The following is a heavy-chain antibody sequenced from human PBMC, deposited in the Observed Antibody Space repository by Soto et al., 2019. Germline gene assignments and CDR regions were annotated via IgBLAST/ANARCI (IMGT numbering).Heavy chain of an antibody. V-gene: IGHV1-69*13. CDR1: GVTFSSYA. CDR2: IIPIFGTA. D-gene: IGHD5-12*01. CDR3: ARDSGDIVATIPAFDI. Sequence: SVKVSCKASGVTFSSYAISWVRQAPGQGLEWMGGIIPIFGTANYAQKFQGRVTITADESTSTAYMELSSLRSEDTAVYYCARDSGDIVATIPAFDIWGQGTMVTVSS. J-gene: IGHJ3*02.